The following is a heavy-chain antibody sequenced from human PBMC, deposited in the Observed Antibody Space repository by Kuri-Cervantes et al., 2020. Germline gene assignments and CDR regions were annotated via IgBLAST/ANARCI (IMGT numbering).Heavy chain of an antibody. CDR3: ARGEQYCTSPSCHRSLDV. V-gene: IGHV3-66*01. Sequence: GGSLRLSCAASGFTFITYWMTWVRQAPGKGLEWVSVIYSCGSTYYADSVKGRFTISRDNAKNSLYLQMNSLRAEDTAIYYCARGEQYCTSPSCHRSLDVWGKGTTVTVSS. J-gene: IGHJ6*04. D-gene: IGHD2-2*01. CDR2: IYSCGST. CDR1: GFTFITYW.